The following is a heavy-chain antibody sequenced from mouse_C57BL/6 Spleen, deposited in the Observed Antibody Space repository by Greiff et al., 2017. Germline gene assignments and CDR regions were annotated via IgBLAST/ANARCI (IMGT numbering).Heavy chain of an antibody. J-gene: IGHJ1*03. CDR1: GFTFSSYT. V-gene: IGHV5-9*01. Sequence: EVKVEESGGGLVKPGGSLKLSCAASGFTFSSYTMSWVRQTPGKRLEWVATISGGGGNTYYPDSVKGRFTITRYNARNTLYLQMSSLRSEDTALYYCARCYSNHWYFDVWGTGTTVTVSS. CDR3: ARCYSNHWYFDV. CDR2: ISGGGGNT. D-gene: IGHD2-5*01.